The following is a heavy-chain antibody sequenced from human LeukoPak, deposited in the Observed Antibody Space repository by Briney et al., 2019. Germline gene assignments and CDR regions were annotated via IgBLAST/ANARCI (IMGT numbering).Heavy chain of an antibody. D-gene: IGHD3-3*01. CDR2: ISWNSGSI. Sequence: PGRSLRLSCAASGFTFDDYAMHWVRQAPGKGLEWVSGISWNSGSIGYADSVKGRFTTSRDNAKNSLYLQMNSLRAEDTALYYCAKVLRVYDFWSGVDYWGQGTLVTVSS. CDR3: AKVLRVYDFWSGVDY. CDR1: GFTFDDYA. J-gene: IGHJ4*02. V-gene: IGHV3-9*01.